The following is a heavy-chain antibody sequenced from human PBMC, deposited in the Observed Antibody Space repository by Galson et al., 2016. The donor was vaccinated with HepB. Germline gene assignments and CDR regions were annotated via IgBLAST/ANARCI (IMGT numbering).Heavy chain of an antibody. J-gene: IGHJ6*02. CDR2: ISYDGNKQ. CDR1: GFSFSSYG. D-gene: IGHD1-1*01. V-gene: IGHV3-30*03. CDR3: AREPGRIQLYLHSFGMDV. Sequence: SLRLSCAASGFSFSSYGMHWVRQAPGKGLEWVSVISYDGNKQYFAASVKGRFTISRDNSQNTLYLEMNSLRAEDTAVYYCAREPGRIQLYLHSFGMDVWGQGTTVTASS.